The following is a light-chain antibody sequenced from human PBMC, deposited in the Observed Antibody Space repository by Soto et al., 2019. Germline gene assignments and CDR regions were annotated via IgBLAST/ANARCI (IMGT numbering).Light chain of an antibody. Sequence: DIVMTQSPDSLAVSLGERATINCKSSQSVLYSSNNKNYLAWYQQKPGQPPKLLIYWASTRESGVPDRFSGSGSGTDFTLTISSLQAEDVAVYHCQQYYSTPSMYTFGQGTKLEIK. CDR3: QQYYSTPSMYT. V-gene: IGKV4-1*01. J-gene: IGKJ2*01. CDR2: WAS. CDR1: QSVLYSSNNKNY.